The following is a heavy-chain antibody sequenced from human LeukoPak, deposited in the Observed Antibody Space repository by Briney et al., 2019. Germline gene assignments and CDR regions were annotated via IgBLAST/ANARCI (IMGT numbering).Heavy chain of an antibody. Sequence: GGSLRLSCAASGFTFSSYAMSWVRQAPGKGLEWVLAFSGRGDHTYYGDSVEGRFTISIDNSKSTLYLQMNSLRAEDTAVYYCAKAEGITMIVVVITPFDYWGQGTLVTVSS. CDR2: FSGRGDHT. J-gene: IGHJ4*02. CDR1: GFTFSSYA. D-gene: IGHD3-22*01. CDR3: AKAEGITMIVVVITPFDY. V-gene: IGHV3-23*01.